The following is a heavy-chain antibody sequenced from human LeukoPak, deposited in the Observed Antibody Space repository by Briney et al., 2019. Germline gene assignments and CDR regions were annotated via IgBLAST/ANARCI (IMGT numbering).Heavy chain of an antibody. V-gene: IGHV4-59*01. CDR1: GGSISSYY. D-gene: IGHD2-2*01. Sequence: PSETLSLTCTVSGGSISSYYWSWIRQPPGKGLEWNGYIYYSGSTNYNPSLKSRVTISVDTSKNQFSLKLSSVTAADTAVYYCAREKYQPYYYGMDVWGQGTTVTVSS. J-gene: IGHJ6*02. CDR3: AREKYQPYYYGMDV. CDR2: IYYSGST.